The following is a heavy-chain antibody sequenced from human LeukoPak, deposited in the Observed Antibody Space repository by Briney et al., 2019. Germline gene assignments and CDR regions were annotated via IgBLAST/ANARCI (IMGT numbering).Heavy chain of an antibody. CDR3: ARGMWGPLYYFDY. CDR2: LSGSGGYT. CDR1: GFPFSSYA. V-gene: IGHV3-23*01. Sequence: GSLRLSCAAPGFPFSSYAMTWVRQAPGRGLEWVSLLSGSGGYTYYADSVKGRFTISRDTSKNTLYLQMNSLRAEDTAIYSRARGMWGPLYYFDYWGQGTLVTVSS. D-gene: IGHD3-16*01. J-gene: IGHJ4*02.